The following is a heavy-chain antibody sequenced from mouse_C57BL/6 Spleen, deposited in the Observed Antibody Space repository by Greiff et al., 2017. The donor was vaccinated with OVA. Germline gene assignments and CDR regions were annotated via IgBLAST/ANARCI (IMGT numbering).Heavy chain of an antibody. CDR1: GYSITSGYY. D-gene: IGHD1-1*01. J-gene: IGHJ4*01. CDR3: ACPITTVVATDYAMDY. CDR2: ISYDGSN. Sequence: EVQLQESGPGLVKPSQSLSLTCSVTGYSITSGYYWNWIRQFPGNKLEWMGYISYDGSNNYNPSLKNRISITRDTSKNQFFLKLNSVTTEDTATYYCACPITTVVATDYAMDYWGQGTSVTVSS. V-gene: IGHV3-6*01.